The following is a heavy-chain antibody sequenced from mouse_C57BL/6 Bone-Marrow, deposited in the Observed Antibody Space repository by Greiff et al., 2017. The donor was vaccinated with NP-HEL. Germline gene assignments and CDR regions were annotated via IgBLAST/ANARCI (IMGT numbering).Heavy chain of an antibody. Sequence: VQLQQSGPELVKPGASVKISCKASGYAFSSSWMNWVKQRPGKGLEWIGRIYPGDGDTNYNGKFKGKATLTADKSSSTAYMQLSSLTSEDSAVYFCASRLWDWYFDVWGTGTTVTVSS. CDR2: IYPGDGDT. D-gene: IGHD6-1*01. CDR1: GYAFSSSW. J-gene: IGHJ1*03. V-gene: IGHV1-82*01. CDR3: ASRLWDWYFDV.